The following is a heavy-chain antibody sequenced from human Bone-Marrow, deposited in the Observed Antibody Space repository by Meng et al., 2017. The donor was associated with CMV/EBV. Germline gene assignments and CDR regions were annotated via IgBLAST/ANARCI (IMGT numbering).Heavy chain of an antibody. CDR2: INSNSGAT. CDR3: VPYRTSSYWFGP. CDR1: GYTFTSYY. V-gene: IGHV1-2*02. D-gene: IGHD3-16*01. Sequence: ASVKVSCKASGYTFTSYYMHWVRQAPGQGLEWMGWINSNSGATNYAQNFQGRVTMTRDTSISTVYMDLNSLTSDDTAIYYCVPYRTSSYWFGPWGQGTLVTVSS. J-gene: IGHJ5*02.